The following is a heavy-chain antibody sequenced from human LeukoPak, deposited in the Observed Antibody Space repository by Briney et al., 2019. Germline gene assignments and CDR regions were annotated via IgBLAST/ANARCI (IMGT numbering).Heavy chain of an antibody. CDR2: INPSGGST. J-gene: IGHJ4*02. Sequence: ASVKVSCKASGYTLTAYYIYWVRQAPGQGLEWMGRINPSGGSTSYAQKFQGRVTMTRDTSTSTVYMELSSLISEDTAVYYCAREVAYLERRGDFDYWGPGTLVPVSS. CDR3: AREVAYLERRGDFDY. D-gene: IGHD1-1*01. CDR1: GYTLTAYY. V-gene: IGHV1-46*01.